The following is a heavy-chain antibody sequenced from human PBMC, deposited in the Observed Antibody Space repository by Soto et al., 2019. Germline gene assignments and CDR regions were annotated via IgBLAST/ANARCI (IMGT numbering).Heavy chain of an antibody. V-gene: IGHV4-34*01. D-gene: IGHD2-15*01. CDR2: INHSGST. Sequence: QVQLQQWGAGLLKPSETLSLTCAVYGGSFSGYYWSWIRQPPGKGLEWIGEINHSGSTNYNPSLKSRVTISVDTSKNQFSLKLSSVTAADTAVYYCAREYGYSYGSSSDIVVVVAVTGGIDYWGQGTLVTVSS. CDR1: GGSFSGYY. J-gene: IGHJ4*02. CDR3: AREYGYSYGSSSDIVVVVAVTGGIDY.